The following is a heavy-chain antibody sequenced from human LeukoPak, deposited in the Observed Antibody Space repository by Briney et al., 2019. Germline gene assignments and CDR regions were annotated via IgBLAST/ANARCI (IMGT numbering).Heavy chain of an antibody. D-gene: IGHD5-24*01. CDR1: GGSISSYY. V-gene: IGHV4-59*01. J-gene: IGHJ2*01. CDR2: IYYSGST. CDR3: ARVRRDGYNYRYFDL. Sequence: SETLSLTCTVSGGSISSYYWSWIRQPPGKGLEWVGYIYYSGSTNYNPSLKSRVTISVDTSKNQFSLKLSSVTAADTAVYYCARVRRDGYNYRYFDLWGRGTLVTVSS.